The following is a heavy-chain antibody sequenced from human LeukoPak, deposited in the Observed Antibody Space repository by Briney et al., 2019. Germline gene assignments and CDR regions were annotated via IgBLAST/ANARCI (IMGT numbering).Heavy chain of an antibody. CDR2: IYTSGGT. CDR3: ARLTRLSTSPDRYYLDY. Sequence: SETLSLTCTVSGDSISSYYWSWIRQPPGKGLEWIGYIYTSGGTNYIPSLKGRVSISIDTSKNQFSLKLSSVTAADSAVYYCARLTRLSTSPDRYYLDYWGQGTLVTVSS. CDR1: GDSISSYY. J-gene: IGHJ4*02. V-gene: IGHV4-4*09. D-gene: IGHD6-6*01.